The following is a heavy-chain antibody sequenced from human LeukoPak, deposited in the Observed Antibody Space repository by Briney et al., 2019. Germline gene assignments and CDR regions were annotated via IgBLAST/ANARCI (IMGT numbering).Heavy chain of an antibody. J-gene: IGHJ4*02. CDR3: ARGAPVYGVDY. V-gene: IGHV4-34*01. CDR2: INHSGST. Sequence: SETLSLTCSVYGGSFSGYYWSWIRQPPGKGLEWIGEINHSGSTNYNPSLKSRVTIDTSKNQFSLKLSSVTAADTAVYYCARGAPVYGVDYWGQGTLVTVSS. D-gene: IGHD3-10*02. CDR1: GGSFSGYY.